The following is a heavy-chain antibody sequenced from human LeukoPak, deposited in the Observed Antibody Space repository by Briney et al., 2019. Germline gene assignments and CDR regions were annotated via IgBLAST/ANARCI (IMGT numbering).Heavy chain of an antibody. CDR2: IFYSGGT. CDR3: AGSGYGDYVGPVDAFDI. V-gene: IGHV4-39*07. Sequence: SETLSLTCTVSGGSINTPNYYWGWIRQTPGKGLEWIGNIFYSGGTYYSPSLTSRVTISLDTSKNQFSLKLSSVTAADTAVYYCAGSGYGDYVGPVDAFDIWGQGTMVTVSS. D-gene: IGHD4-17*01. CDR1: GGSINTPNYY. J-gene: IGHJ3*02.